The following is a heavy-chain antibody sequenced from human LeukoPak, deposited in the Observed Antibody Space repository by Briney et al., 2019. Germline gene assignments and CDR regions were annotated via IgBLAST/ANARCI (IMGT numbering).Heavy chain of an antibody. D-gene: IGHD6-19*01. CDR3: ARDGGRAYSSGSNDY. CDR2: ISSSSSYI. J-gene: IGHJ4*02. V-gene: IGHV3-21*01. CDR1: GFTFSSYS. Sequence: GGSLRLSCAASGFTFSSYSMNWVRQAPGKGLEWVSSISSSSSYIYYADSVKGRFTISRDNAKNSLYLQMNSLRAEDTAVYYCARDGGRAYSSGSNDYWGQRTLVTVSS.